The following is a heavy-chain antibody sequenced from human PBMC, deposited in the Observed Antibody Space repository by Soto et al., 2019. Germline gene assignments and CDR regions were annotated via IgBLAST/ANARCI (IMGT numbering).Heavy chain of an antibody. J-gene: IGHJ4*02. CDR3: ARDRAYDFWSGYPSYFDY. CDR1: GGTFSSYA. Sequence: GASVKVSCKASGGTFSSYAISWVRQAPGQGLEWMGGIIPIFGTANYAQKFQGRVTITADESTSTAYMELSSLRSEDTAVYYCARDRAYDFWSGYPSYFDYWGQGTLVTVSS. D-gene: IGHD3-3*01. V-gene: IGHV1-69*13. CDR2: IIPIFGTA.